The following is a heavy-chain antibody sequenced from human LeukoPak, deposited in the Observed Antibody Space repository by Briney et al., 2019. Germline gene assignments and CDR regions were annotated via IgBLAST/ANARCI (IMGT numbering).Heavy chain of an antibody. Sequence: PSETLSLTCAVYGGSFSGYYWSWIRQPPGKGLEWIGEISHSGSTNYNPSLKSRVTISVDTSKNQFSLKLSPVTAADTAVYYCARLVTVRGVIPFDYWGQGTLVTVSS. D-gene: IGHD3-10*01. CDR1: GGSFSGYY. CDR3: ARLVTVRGVIPFDY. CDR2: ISHSGST. J-gene: IGHJ4*02. V-gene: IGHV4-34*01.